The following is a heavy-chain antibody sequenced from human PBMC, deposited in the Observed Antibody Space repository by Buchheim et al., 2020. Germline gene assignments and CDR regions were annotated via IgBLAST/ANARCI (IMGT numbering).Heavy chain of an antibody. V-gene: IGHV4-30-4*01. CDR1: GGSISSGDYY. CDR2: IYYSGTT. Sequence: QVQLQESGPGLVKPSQTLSLTCTVSGGSISSGDYYWSWIRQPPGKGLEWIGYIYYSGTTYYNPSLKSRVIISVDTSKNQFSLKLSSVTAADTAVYYCARSSGVLRGNGWSGQQLVFPLYYGMDVWGQGTT. D-gene: IGHD6-13*01. J-gene: IGHJ6*02. CDR3: ARSSGVLRGNGWSGQQLVFPLYYGMDV.